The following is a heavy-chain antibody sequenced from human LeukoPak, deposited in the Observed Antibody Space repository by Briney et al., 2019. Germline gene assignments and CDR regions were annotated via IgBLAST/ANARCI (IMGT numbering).Heavy chain of an antibody. J-gene: IGHJ6*02. Sequence: SQTLSLTCAISGDTVSSNTAAWNWIRQSPSIGLEWLGRTYYRSKWNTDYAASVQNRITINPDTSTNQFSLQLKSATPEDTAVYYCSRQRSTSTYYFGLDVWGQGTTVTVSS. CDR2: TYYRSKWNT. CDR1: GDTVSSNTAA. CDR3: SRQRSTSTYYFGLDV. V-gene: IGHV6-1*01. D-gene: IGHD6-6*01.